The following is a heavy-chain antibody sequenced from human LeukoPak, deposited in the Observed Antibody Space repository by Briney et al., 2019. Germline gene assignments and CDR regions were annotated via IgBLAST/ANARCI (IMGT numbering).Heavy chain of an antibody. CDR1: GFTFSDHY. D-gene: IGHD6-19*01. J-gene: IGHJ4*02. V-gene: IGHV3-72*01. CDR3: ARVAEAGGGYFDF. Sequence: PGGSLRLSCAASGFTFSDHYMDWARQAQGKGLEWVGRIRKKVNSYTTEYAASVKGRFTISRDDSKNSLYLQMNSLKTEDTAVYYCARVAEAGGGYFDFWGQGTLVTVSS. CDR2: IRKKVNSYTT.